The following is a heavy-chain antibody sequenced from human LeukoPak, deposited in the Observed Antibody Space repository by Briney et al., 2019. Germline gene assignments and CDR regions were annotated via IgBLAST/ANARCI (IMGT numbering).Heavy chain of an antibody. D-gene: IGHD4-17*01. V-gene: IGHV4-31*03. CDR3: AREGDYGDPAVVDY. CDR2: IYYSGST. CDR1: GGSISSGGYY. Sequence: SETLSLTCTVSGGSISSGGYYWSWIRQHPGKGLEWIGYIYYSGSTYYNPSLKRRVTISVDTSKNQFSLKLSSVTAADTAVYYCAREGDYGDPAVVDYWGQGTLVTVSS. J-gene: IGHJ4*02.